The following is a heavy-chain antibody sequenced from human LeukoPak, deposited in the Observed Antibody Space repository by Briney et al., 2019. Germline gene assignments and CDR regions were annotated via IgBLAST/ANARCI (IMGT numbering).Heavy chain of an antibody. CDR2: ITASGTAM. V-gene: IGHV3-48*02. CDR3: ASSGSYRFDY. D-gene: IGHD1-26*01. CDR1: GFIFSPYA. J-gene: IGHJ4*02. Sequence: GGSLRLSCSASGFIFSPYAMHWVRQAPGKGLEWVSHITASGTAMFYADSVKGRFTISRDNAKNSLYLQMNSLRDEDTAVYYCASSGSYRFDYWGQGTLVTVSS.